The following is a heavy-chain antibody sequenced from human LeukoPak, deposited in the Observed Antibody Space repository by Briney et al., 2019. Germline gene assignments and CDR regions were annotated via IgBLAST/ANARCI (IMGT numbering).Heavy chain of an antibody. V-gene: IGHV4-59*01. Sequence: SETPSLTCTVSGGSISSYYWSWIQQPPGKGLEWIGYTHYSGTNYNPSLKSRVTISADTSKNQFSLKLSSVTAADTAVYYCARGISYYDSSGIDYWGQGTLVTVSS. CDR2: THYSGT. CDR3: ARGISYYDSSGIDY. CDR1: GGSISSYY. J-gene: IGHJ4*02. D-gene: IGHD3-22*01.